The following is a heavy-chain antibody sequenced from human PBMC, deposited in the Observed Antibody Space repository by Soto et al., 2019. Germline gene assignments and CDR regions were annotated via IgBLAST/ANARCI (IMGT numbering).Heavy chain of an antibody. V-gene: IGHV3-15*01. Sequence: PGGSLRLSCAASGFTFSNAWMSWVRQAPGKGLEWVGRIKSKTDGGTTDYAAPVKGRFTISRDDSKNTLYLQMNSLKTEDTAVYYCTTDPATTGGYYYYYGMDVWGQGTTVTVSS. D-gene: IGHD5-12*01. CDR3: TTDPATTGGYYYYYGMDV. CDR1: GFTFSNAW. CDR2: IKSKTDGGTT. J-gene: IGHJ6*02.